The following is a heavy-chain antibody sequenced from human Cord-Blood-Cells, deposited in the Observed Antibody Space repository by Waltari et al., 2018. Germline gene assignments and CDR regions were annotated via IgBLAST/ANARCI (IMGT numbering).Heavy chain of an antibody. CDR3: ARGGYYYDG. Sequence: QVQLVESGGGVVQPGRSLRLSCAASGFTFSSYGMHWVRQAPGKGLEWVAVIGYDGSNKYYADSVKGRFTISRDNSKNTLYLQMNSLRAEDTAVYYCARGGYYYDGWGQGTLVTVSS. J-gene: IGHJ4*02. V-gene: IGHV3-33*01. CDR2: IGYDGSNK. D-gene: IGHD3-22*01. CDR1: GFTFSSYG.